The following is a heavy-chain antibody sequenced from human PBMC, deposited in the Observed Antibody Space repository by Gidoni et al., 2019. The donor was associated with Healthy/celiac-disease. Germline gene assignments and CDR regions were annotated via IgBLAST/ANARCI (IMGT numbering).Heavy chain of an antibody. CDR1: GFTFDDSA. Sequence: EVQLVESGGVVVQPWGSLRLSCAASGFTFDDSAMHWVRQAPGKGLEWVSLISWDGGSTYYADSVQGRFPISRDNSKNSLYLHMNSLRAEDTALYYCAKDMISSGWYGLFDYWGQGTLVTVSS. V-gene: IGHV3-43D*03. CDR2: ISWDGGST. CDR3: AKDMISSGWYGLFDY. D-gene: IGHD6-19*01. J-gene: IGHJ4*02.